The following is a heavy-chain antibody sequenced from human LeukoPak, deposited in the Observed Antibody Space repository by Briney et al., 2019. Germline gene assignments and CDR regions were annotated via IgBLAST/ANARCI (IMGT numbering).Heavy chain of an antibody. D-gene: IGHD3-3*01. V-gene: IGHV3-30*04. Sequence: GRSLRLSCAASGFTFSSYAMHWVRQAPGKGLEGVAVISYDGRNKYYADSVKGRFTISRDKSKNPLYLQMNSLRAEDTAVYYCAREGEFYDFWSGFDYWGQGTLVTVSS. CDR2: ISYDGRNK. CDR3: AREGEFYDFWSGFDY. J-gene: IGHJ4*02. CDR1: GFTFSSYA.